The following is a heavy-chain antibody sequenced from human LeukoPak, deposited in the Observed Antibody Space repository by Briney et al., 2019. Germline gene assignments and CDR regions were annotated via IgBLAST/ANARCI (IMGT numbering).Heavy chain of an antibody. CDR1: GYSFFAYY. CDR2: IDPKSGDR. D-gene: IGHD4-17*01. Sequence: ASVKVSCKPSGYSFFAYYIHWVRQAPGQGLEWMGWIDPKSGDRRYAQKFQGRVSMTRDTSISTVYVELTGMTSDDTTVYYCARDNYGNLDYWGQGTLVTVSS. CDR3: ARDNYGNLDY. J-gene: IGHJ4*02. V-gene: IGHV1-2*02.